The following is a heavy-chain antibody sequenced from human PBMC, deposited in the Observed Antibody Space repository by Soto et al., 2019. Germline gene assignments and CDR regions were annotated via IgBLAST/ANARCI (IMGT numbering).Heavy chain of an antibody. V-gene: IGHV3-21*01. D-gene: IGHD2-2*01. CDR2: ISGSGSYI. Sequence: GGSLRLSCAASGFTFSDYSMNWVRQAPGKGLEWVSSISGSGSYIYYADSVKGRFTISRDNAKNSLYLHMNSLRAEDTAVYYCARDSPLVVVTAAICHVWGKGTTVTVSS. CDR3: ARDSPLVVVTAAICHV. J-gene: IGHJ6*04. CDR1: GFTFSDYS.